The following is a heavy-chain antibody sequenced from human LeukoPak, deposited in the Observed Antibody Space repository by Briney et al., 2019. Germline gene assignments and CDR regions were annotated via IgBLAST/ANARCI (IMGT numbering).Heavy chain of an antibody. CDR2: INHSGST. CDR3: ARVDYRNYYYYGMDV. J-gene: IGHJ6*02. V-gene: IGHV4-34*01. Sequence: PSETLSLTCAVYGGSFSGYYWSWIRQPPGKGLEWIGEINHSGSTNYNPSLKSRVTISVDTSKNQFSLKLSSVTAADTAVYYCARVDYRNYYYYGMDVWGQGTTVTVSS. D-gene: IGHD4-11*01. CDR1: GGSFSGYY.